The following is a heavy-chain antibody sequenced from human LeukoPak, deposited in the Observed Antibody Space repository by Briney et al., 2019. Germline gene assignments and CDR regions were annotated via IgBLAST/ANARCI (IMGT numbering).Heavy chain of an antibody. V-gene: IGHV4-4*07. CDR3: ARDSIAAAGTGF. CDR1: GGSISRYY. J-gene: IGHJ3*01. D-gene: IGHD6-13*01. Sequence: SEALSLTCTVSGGSISRYYWSWIRQPAGKGLEWIGRIYTSGSTNYNPSLKSRVTLSVDTSKNQFSLKLRSVTAADTAVYYCARDSIAAAGTGFWGQGTMVTISS. CDR2: IYTSGST.